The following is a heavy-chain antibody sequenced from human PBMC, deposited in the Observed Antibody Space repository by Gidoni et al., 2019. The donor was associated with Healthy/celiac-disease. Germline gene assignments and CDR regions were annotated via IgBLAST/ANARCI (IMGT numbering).Heavy chain of an antibody. D-gene: IGHD2-15*01. CDR1: GFTFSSYG. CDR2: ISYDGSNK. J-gene: IGHJ3*02. Sequence: QVQLVESGGGVVQPGRSLRLSCAASGFTFSSYGMPWVRQAPGKGLEWVAVISYDGSNKYYADSVKGRFTISRDNSKNTLYLQMNSLRAEDTAVYYCAKDYNYCSGGSCPDAFDIWGQGTMVTVSS. V-gene: IGHV3-30*18. CDR3: AKDYNYCSGGSCPDAFDI.